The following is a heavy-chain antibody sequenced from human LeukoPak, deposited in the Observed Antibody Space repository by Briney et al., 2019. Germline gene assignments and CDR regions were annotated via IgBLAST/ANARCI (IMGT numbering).Heavy chain of an antibody. D-gene: IGHD3-22*01. CDR3: ARGYHDFSGYWLSYFDY. CDR1: GDSITSYY. Sequence: PSETLSLTCTVSGDSITSYYWTWIRQPPGKGLEWIGYIYYSGRTNYNPSLKSRVTISIDTSKNQFSLKLSSVTAADTAVYYCARGYHDFSGYWLSYFDYWGQGTLVTVPS. J-gene: IGHJ4*02. CDR2: IYYSGRT. V-gene: IGHV4-59*01.